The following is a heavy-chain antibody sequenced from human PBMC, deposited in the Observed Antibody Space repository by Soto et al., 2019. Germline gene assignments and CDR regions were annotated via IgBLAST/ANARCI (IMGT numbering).Heavy chain of an antibody. CDR1: GFTLSSYG. D-gene: IGHD2-2*01. CDR3: SRGYYGEVALGPAAPPSYGMDV. J-gene: IGHJ6*02. CDR2: SSYDGTDK. Sequence: QVQLVESGGGVVQPGRSLRLSCAASGFTLSSYGMHWVRQAPGKGLEWVAVSSYDGTDKYYADSAKGRFTVSRDNSKNALFLQLNSLIPDDTAVFYCSRGYYGEVALGPAAPPSYGMDVWGQGTTVIVSS. V-gene: IGHV3-30*03.